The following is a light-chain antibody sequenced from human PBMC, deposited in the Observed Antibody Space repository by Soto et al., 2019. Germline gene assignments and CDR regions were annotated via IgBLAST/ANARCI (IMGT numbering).Light chain of an antibody. Sequence: EIVLTQSPGTLSLSPGERATLSCRASQSVSTYLAWYQQRPGQSPRLLIYGASNRATGVPARFSGSGSGTDFTLTISSLEPEDFAVYYCQERSNWPPITFGPGTRLEI. CDR3: QERSNWPPIT. CDR1: QSVSTY. J-gene: IGKJ5*01. V-gene: IGKV3-11*01. CDR2: GAS.